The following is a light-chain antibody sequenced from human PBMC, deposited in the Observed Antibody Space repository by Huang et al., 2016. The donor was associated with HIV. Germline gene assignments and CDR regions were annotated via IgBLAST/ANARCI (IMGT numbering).Light chain of an antibody. CDR2: GVS. Sequence: EIVLTQSPGTLSLSPGERATLSCRASQSVSSGYLAWYQKRPGQAHRLLIFGVSTRATGIPDRFSGSGSGTDFTLTISRLEPEDFAVNYCQQYDSSPGTFGQGTKVEIK. CDR3: QQYDSSPGT. J-gene: IGKJ1*01. V-gene: IGKV3-20*01. CDR1: QSVSSGY.